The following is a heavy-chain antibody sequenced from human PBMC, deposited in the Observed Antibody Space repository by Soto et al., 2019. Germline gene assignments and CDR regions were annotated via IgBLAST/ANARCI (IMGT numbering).Heavy chain of an antibody. CDR3: ARQTPLRYYYDSSGYFDY. Sequence: SETLSLTCTVSGGSISSSSYYWGWIRQPPGKGLEWIGSIYYSGSTYYNPSLKSRVTISVDTSKNQFSLKLSSVTAADTAVYYCARQTPLRYYYDSSGYFDYWGQGTLVTVSS. CDR1: GGSISSSSYY. CDR2: IYYSGST. D-gene: IGHD3-22*01. J-gene: IGHJ4*02. V-gene: IGHV4-39*01.